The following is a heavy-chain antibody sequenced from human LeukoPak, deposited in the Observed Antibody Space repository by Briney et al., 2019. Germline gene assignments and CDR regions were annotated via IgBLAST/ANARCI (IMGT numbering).Heavy chain of an antibody. J-gene: IGHJ6*04. Sequence: SQTLSLTCAISGDSVSSNSAAWNWIRQSPSRGLEWLVRTYYRSKWYNDYAVSVKSRITINPDTSKNQFSLQLNSVTPEDTAVYYCAREGHYGSGSYYHYYYYYGMDVWGKGTTVTVSS. CDR2: TYYRSKWYN. CDR3: AREGHYGSGSYYHYYYYYGMDV. V-gene: IGHV6-1*01. D-gene: IGHD3-10*01. CDR1: GDSVSSNSAA.